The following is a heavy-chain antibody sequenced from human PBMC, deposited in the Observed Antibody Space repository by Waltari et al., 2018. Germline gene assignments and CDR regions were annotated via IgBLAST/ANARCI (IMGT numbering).Heavy chain of an antibody. CDR1: GFTFSSYW. CDR3: ARGGDFWSGPQYYFDY. Sequence: EVQLVESGGGLVQPGGSLRLSCAASGFTFSSYWMSWVHQAPGKGLEWVANIKQDGSEKYYVDSVKGRFTISRDNAKNSLYLQMNSLRAEDTAVYYCARGGDFWSGPQYYFDYWGQGTLVTVSS. J-gene: IGHJ4*02. D-gene: IGHD3-3*01. V-gene: IGHV3-7*01. CDR2: IKQDGSEK.